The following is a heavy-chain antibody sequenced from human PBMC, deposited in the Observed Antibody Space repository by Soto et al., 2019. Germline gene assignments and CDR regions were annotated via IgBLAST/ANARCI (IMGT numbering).Heavy chain of an antibody. V-gene: IGHV4-59*01. CDR2: IYGTGTT. D-gene: IGHD1-26*01. J-gene: IGHJ5*02. CDR3: AGFSSGTYLFDL. Sequence: SETLSLTCTVSDGSISSYYWSWIRQPPGKGLEWIGYIYGTGTTNYSPSLTNRVTISVDMSKNQFPLRLSSVTAADTAVYYCAGFSSGTYLFDLWGQGTPVTVSS. CDR1: DGSISSYY.